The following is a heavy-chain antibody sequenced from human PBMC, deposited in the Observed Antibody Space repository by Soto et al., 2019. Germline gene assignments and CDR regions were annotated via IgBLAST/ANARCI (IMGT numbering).Heavy chain of an antibody. Sequence: SETLSLTCAVSGYSISSGYYWGWIRQPPGKGLEWIGNIYHGGSPYYNPSLRSRVTISVDTSKNQFSLKLSSATAADTAVYYCARDTAQGATTKVYYYGMDVWGQGTTVTVS. D-gene: IGHD1-26*01. V-gene: IGHV4-38-2*02. CDR1: GYSISSGYY. J-gene: IGHJ6*02. CDR3: ARDTAQGATTKVYYYGMDV. CDR2: IYHGGSP.